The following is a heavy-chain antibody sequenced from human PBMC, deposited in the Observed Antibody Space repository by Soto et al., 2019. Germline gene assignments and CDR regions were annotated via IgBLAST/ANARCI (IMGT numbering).Heavy chain of an antibody. V-gene: IGHV1-69*13. J-gene: IGHJ4*02. D-gene: IGHD3-22*01. Sequence: GASVKVSCKASGGTFSSYVISWVRQAPGQGLEWMGGIIPIFGTTNYAQKFQGRVTITADESTDTVYMALSSLRSEDTAVYYCARALEEYYYDSSGYYFGYWGQGTLVTVS. CDR1: GGTFSSYV. CDR3: ARALEEYYYDSSGYYFGY. CDR2: IIPIFGTT.